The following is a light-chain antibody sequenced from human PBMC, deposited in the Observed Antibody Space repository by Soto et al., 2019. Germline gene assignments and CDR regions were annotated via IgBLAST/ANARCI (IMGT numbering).Light chain of an antibody. Sequence: QPVLTQSPSASASLGASVNLTCTLSSGHNSFSIAWHQQQPEMGPRYLMKVNSDGSHSKGDGIPDRFSGSSSGAERYLIISSLQSEDEADYYCQTWGTGIRVFGGGTKLTVL. CDR2: VNSDGSH. CDR1: SGHNSFS. CDR3: QTWGTGIRV. V-gene: IGLV4-69*01. J-gene: IGLJ2*01.